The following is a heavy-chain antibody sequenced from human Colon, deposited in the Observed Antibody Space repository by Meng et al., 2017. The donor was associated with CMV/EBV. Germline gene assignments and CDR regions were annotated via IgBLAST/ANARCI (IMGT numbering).Heavy chain of an antibody. J-gene: IGHJ4*02. CDR2: NSSSSSTI. CDR3: VSLGPTIRY. Sequence: GESLKISCVGSGFMFEKYEMNWVRQAPGKGPEWISYNSSSSSTIKYADSVRGRFTTSRDNAKQSMYLQLDSLRVEDTGLYYCVSLGPTIRYWGQGTQVTVSS. D-gene: IGHD2-21*01. V-gene: IGHV3-48*03. CDR1: GFMFEKYE.